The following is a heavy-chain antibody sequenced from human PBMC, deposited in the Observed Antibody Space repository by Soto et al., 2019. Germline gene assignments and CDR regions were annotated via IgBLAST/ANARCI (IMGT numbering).Heavy chain of an antibody. D-gene: IGHD2-15*01. V-gene: IGHV4-59*12. Sequence: SETLSLTCSVSGSSISSFYWSWIRQPPGKGLEWIGQIYYTGSTRYNPSLESRITISLDTSKSQFSLKLNSVTAADTAVYYCAKDIVVVVAASDYWGQGTLVTVSS. CDR2: IYYTGST. J-gene: IGHJ4*02. CDR1: GSSISSFY. CDR3: AKDIVVVVAASDY.